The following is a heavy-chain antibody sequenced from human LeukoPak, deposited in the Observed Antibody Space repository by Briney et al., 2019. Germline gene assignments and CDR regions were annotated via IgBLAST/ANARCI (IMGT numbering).Heavy chain of an antibody. CDR1: GHSFTSYW. Sequence: GESLKISCKGSGHSFTSYWIGWVRQMPGKGLEWMGIIYPDDSDTRYSPSFQGQVTISADKSISTAYLQWSSLKASDTAMYYCARGDYGDYRIFYTLFDFWGQGTLVTVSS. J-gene: IGHJ4*02. CDR2: IYPDDSDT. D-gene: IGHD4-17*01. CDR3: ARGDYGDYRIFYTLFDF. V-gene: IGHV5-51*01.